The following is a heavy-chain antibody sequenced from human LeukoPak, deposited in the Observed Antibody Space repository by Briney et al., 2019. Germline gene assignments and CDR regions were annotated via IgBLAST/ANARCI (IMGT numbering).Heavy chain of an antibody. D-gene: IGHD3-10*01. CDR2: INPSGGST. V-gene: IGHV1-46*01. CDR1: GYTFTSYY. Sequence: ASVKVSCKASGYTFTSYYMHWVRQAPGQGLEWMGIINPSGGSTSYAQKFQGRVTMTRDTSTSTVYMELSSLRAEDTAVYYCARDRPYGSGSYGMDVWGQGTTVTVSS. J-gene: IGHJ6*02. CDR3: ARDRPYGSGSYGMDV.